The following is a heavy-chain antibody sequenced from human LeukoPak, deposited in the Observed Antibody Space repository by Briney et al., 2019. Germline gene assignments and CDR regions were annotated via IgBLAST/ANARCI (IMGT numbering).Heavy chain of an antibody. J-gene: IGHJ6*04. D-gene: IGHD3-22*01. V-gene: IGHV3-33*01. CDR2: IWYDGSNK. CDR1: GFTFSSYG. CDR3: ARDDRSTVVVALGRYGIDV. Sequence: PGRSLRLSCAASGFTFSSYGMHWVRQAPGKGLEWVAVIWYDGSNKYYADSVKGRFTISKDNSKNTLYLQMNSLRAEDTAVYYCARDDRSTVVVALGRYGIDVWGKGPTVTVS.